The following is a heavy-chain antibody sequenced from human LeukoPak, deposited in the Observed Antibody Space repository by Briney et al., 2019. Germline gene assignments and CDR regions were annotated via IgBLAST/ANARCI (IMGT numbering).Heavy chain of an antibody. V-gene: IGHV4-34*01. CDR1: GGSFSGYY. D-gene: IGHD2-15*01. CDR2: INHSGST. CDR3: ARVEETHCSGGSCYYFDY. J-gene: IGHJ4*02. Sequence: PSETLSLTCAVYGGSFSGYYWSWIRQPPGKGLEWIGEINHSGSTNYNPSLKSRVTISVDTSKNQFSLKLSSVTAADTAVYYCARVEETHCSGGSCYYFDYWGQGTLVTVSS.